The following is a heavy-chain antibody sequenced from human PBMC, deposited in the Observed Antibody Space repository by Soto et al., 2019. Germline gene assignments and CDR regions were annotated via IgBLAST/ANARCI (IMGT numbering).Heavy chain of an antibody. CDR2: INADGSGE. CDR1: GFSFEIYW. V-gene: IGHV3-7*01. D-gene: IGHD3-10*01. CDR3: ARENWFFDY. J-gene: IGHJ4*02. Sequence: EVHLVESGGGLVQPGGSLRLSCAASGFSFEIYWMGWVRQAPGKGLEWVANINADGSGEYYLDSVKGRFTISRDNAKNLVYLQMNSLVGDDTAVYYCARENWFFDYWGQGTPVTVSS.